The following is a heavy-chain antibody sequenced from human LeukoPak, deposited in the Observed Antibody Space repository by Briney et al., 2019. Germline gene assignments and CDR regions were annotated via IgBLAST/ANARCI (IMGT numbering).Heavy chain of an antibody. J-gene: IGHJ6*02. CDR2: ISYDGSNK. CDR1: GFTFSRSG. D-gene: IGHD6-19*01. CDR3: ARDPRWLVGVRDYYYGMDV. V-gene: IGHV3-30*03. Sequence: LPGRSLRLSCAASGFTFSRSGMHWVRQAPGKGLEWVALISYDGSNKYYADSVQGRFTISRDNSKNTLYLQMNSLRAEDTAVYYCARDPRWLVGVRDYYYGMDVWGQGTTVTVSS.